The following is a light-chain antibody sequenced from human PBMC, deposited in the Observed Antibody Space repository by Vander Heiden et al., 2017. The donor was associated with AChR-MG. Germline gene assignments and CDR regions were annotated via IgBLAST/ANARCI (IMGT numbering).Light chain of an antibody. Sequence: QSVLTHPPSASAAPAQKVTISCSRTNSNIGNNYVSWFQQFPRTAPKGHISDNTKRPSGIPDRFSGSKSGTSATLGITGLQTGDEADYYCGTWDDSLRAYVFGTGTKVTVL. CDR2: DNT. CDR3: GTWDDSLRAYV. CDR1: NSNIGNNY. V-gene: IGLV1-51*01. J-gene: IGLJ1*01.